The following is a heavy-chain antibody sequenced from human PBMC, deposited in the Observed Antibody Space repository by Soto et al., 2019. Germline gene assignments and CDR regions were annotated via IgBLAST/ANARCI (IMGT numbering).Heavy chain of an antibody. CDR1: GDSFSNTNW. J-gene: IGHJ4*02. CDR2: IYHSRST. CDR3: AKRSLRRLRFVETH. V-gene: IGHV4-4*02. Sequence: SETLSLTCAVSGDSFSNTNWWSWVRQPPGKGLEWIGEIYHSRSTNYNPSLRSRVTISLDKSKNQFSLNLTSVTAADTAFYYCAKRSLRRLRFVETHWGQGTLVTVSS. D-gene: IGHD3-3*01.